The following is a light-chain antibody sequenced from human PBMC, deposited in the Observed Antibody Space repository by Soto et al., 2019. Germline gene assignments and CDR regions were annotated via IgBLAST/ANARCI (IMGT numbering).Light chain of an antibody. CDR2: GSS. CDR3: QQYDSSPPYT. Sequence: EVVLTQSPGTLSLSPGDRATLSCRASQSVSNNYFAWYQQKPGQAPRLLIFGSSDRATGIPDRFSGSGSGTDFTLTISRLEPEDFAVYYCQQYDSSPPYTFGQGTKLEIK. V-gene: IGKV3-20*01. J-gene: IGKJ2*01. CDR1: QSVSNNY.